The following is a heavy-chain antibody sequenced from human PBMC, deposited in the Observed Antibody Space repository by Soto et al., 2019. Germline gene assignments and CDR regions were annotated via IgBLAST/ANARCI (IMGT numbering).Heavy chain of an antibody. J-gene: IGHJ6*02. CDR3: ARMRYYDILTGSRDYYYGMDV. V-gene: IGHV1-8*01. D-gene: IGHD3-9*01. CDR2: MNPNSGNT. Sequence: GASVKVSCKASGYTFTSYDINWVRQATGQGLEWMGWMNPNSGNTGYAQKFQGRVTMARNTSISTAYMELSSLRSEDTAVYYCARMRYYDILTGSRDYYYGMDVWGQGTTVTVSS. CDR1: GYTFTSYD.